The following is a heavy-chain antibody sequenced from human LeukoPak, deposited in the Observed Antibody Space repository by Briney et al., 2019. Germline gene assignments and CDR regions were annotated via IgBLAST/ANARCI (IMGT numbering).Heavy chain of an antibody. Sequence: GGSLRLSCAASGFTVSSNYMSWVRQAPGKGLEWVSAISGSGGSTYYADSVKGRFTISRDNSKNTLYLQMNSLRAEDTAVYYCAKAEYSSSSADAFDIWGQGTMVTVSS. CDR2: ISGSGGST. V-gene: IGHV3-23*01. J-gene: IGHJ3*02. CDR3: AKAEYSSSSADAFDI. D-gene: IGHD6-6*01. CDR1: GFTVSSNY.